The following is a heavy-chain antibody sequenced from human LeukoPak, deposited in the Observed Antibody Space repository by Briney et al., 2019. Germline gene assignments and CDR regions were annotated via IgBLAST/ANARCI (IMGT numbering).Heavy chain of an antibody. Sequence: GASVKVSCKASGYTFTSYDINWVRQATGQGLEWMGWMNPNSGNTGYAQKFQGRVTMTRNTSISTAYMELSRLRSDDTAVYYCARESDSGSYDIDYWGQGTLVTVSS. J-gene: IGHJ4*02. CDR3: ARESDSGSYDIDY. CDR1: GYTFTSYD. CDR2: MNPNSGNT. V-gene: IGHV1-8*01. D-gene: IGHD1-26*01.